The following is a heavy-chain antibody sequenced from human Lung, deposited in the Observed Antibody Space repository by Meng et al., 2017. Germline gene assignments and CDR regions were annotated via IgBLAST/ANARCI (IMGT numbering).Heavy chain of an antibody. CDR2: ISSDSRYI. Sequence: EVQLVESGGGLVTPGGSLRLSCAASGFTFSNYIMNWVRQAPGKGLEWVSSISSDSRYIFYADSVKGRFTISRDNAKNSLYLQMHSLRPEDTAVFYCARFETVGVATGDFWGQGTLVTVSS. D-gene: IGHD2-15*01. V-gene: IGHV3-21*01. CDR1: GFTFSNYI. CDR3: ARFETVGVATGDF. J-gene: IGHJ4*02.